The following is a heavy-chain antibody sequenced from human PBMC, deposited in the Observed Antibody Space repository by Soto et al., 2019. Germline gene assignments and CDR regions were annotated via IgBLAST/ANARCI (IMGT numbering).Heavy chain of an antibody. Sequence: EVQLLESGGGLVQPGGSLRLSCAASGFTFSNYGMNWVRQAPGKGLEWVSGISGRGDDTHYADSVKGRFTISRDSSKNTLYLIINNLRAEETAVYYCAIQSPYSNSWYEIDYWGQGTLVTVSS. V-gene: IGHV3-23*01. J-gene: IGHJ4*02. D-gene: IGHD6-13*01. CDR2: ISGRGDDT. CDR1: GFTFSNYG. CDR3: AIQSPYSNSWYEIDY.